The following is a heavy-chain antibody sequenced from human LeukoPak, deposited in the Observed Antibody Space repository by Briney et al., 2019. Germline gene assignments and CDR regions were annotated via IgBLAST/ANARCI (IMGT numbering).Heavy chain of an antibody. CDR1: GLTFSSYW. Sequence: GGSLRLSCAASGLTFSSYWMHWVRQAPGKGLVWVSRINGDGSSTSYADSVKGRFTISRDNAKNTLYLQMNSLRAEDTAVYYCASPRYSYGVPTDYWGQGTLATVSS. CDR3: ASPRYSYGVPTDY. V-gene: IGHV3-74*01. D-gene: IGHD5-24*01. CDR2: INGDGSST. J-gene: IGHJ4*02.